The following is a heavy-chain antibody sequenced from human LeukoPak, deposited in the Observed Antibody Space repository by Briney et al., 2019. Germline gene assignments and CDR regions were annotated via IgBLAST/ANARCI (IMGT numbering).Heavy chain of an antibody. CDR1: GYTFTSYG. CDR2: ISAYNGNT. Sequence: ASVKVSCKASGYTFTSYGISWVRQAPGQGLEWMGWISAYNGNTNYAQKLQGRVTMTTDTSTSTAYMELRSLRSDDTAVYYCARVLGYCSSTSCWKYFQHWGQGTLVAVSS. J-gene: IGHJ1*01. CDR3: ARVLGYCSSTSCWKYFQH. D-gene: IGHD2-2*01. V-gene: IGHV1-18*01.